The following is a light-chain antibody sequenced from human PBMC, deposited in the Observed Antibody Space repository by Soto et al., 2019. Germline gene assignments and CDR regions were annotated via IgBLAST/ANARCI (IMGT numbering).Light chain of an antibody. CDR2: GTS. CDR1: ENVLSNF. CDR3: HHYGRSLWT. Sequence: EIVLTHSPGTLSLSPVERASFSCSASENVLSNFLGWYQQRPGQAPRLLIYGTSNRAPGIPDRFIGSGSGTDFTLTITRLEPEDSAFYYCHHYGRSLWTFGQGTKVDIK. J-gene: IGKJ1*01. V-gene: IGKV3-20*01.